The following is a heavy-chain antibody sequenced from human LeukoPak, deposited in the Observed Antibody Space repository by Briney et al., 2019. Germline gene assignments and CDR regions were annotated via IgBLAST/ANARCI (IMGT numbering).Heavy chain of an antibody. J-gene: IGHJ3*02. CDR3: ARGWVGELSDI. D-gene: IGHD3-10*01. V-gene: IGHV3-20*04. Sequence: PGGSLRLSCEASGLIFDDFGMSWVRQAPGNGLEWVAGINWNGDSTDYADSVKGRFTTSRDNAKKSMYLQMNSLRAEDTAFYYCARGWVGELSDIWGQGTMVTVSS. CDR1: GLIFDDFG. CDR2: INWNGDST.